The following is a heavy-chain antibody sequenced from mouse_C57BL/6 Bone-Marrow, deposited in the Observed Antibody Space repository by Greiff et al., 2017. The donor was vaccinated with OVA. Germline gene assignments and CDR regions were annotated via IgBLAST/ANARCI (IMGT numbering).Heavy chain of an antibody. CDR1: GFSLTSYG. CDR2: IWSGGST. V-gene: IGHV2-2*01. D-gene: IGHD2-1*01. CDR3: AREGDWGNYRAWFAY. Sequence: VKLVEPGPGLVQPSQRLSITCTVSGFSLTSYGVHWVRQSPGKGLEWLGVIWSGGSTDYNAAFISRLSISKDNSKSKVFFKMNSLQADDTAIYYCAREGDWGNYRAWFAYWGQGTLVTVSA. J-gene: IGHJ3*01.